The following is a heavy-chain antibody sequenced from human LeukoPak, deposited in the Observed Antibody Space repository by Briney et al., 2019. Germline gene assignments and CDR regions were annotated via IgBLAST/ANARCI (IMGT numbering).Heavy chain of an antibody. CDR1: GFTFSTYA. CDR2: ISGSHYSA. J-gene: IGHJ4*02. CDR3: AKDDGGSSSSFNAFDV. V-gene: IGHV3-23*01. Sequence: PGGSLRLSCAAYGFTFSTYAMGWVRQALGQGLEWVSSISGSHYSAFYANSVKGRFTIYRDNSKDTLYLQMNSLRAEDTAIYYCAKDDGGSSSSFNAFDVWGPGTLVSVST. D-gene: IGHD2-15*01.